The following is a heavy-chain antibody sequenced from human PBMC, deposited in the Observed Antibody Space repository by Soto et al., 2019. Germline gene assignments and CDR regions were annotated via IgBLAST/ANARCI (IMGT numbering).Heavy chain of an antibody. V-gene: IGHV3-21*06. J-gene: IGHJ4*02. CDR1: GFTFSTYS. CDR2: ISTSGSHI. CDR3: VPDLVVIAAKGS. Sequence: EVQLVESGGGLVKPGGSLRLSCAASGFTFSTYSMNWVRQAPGKGLEWVSSISTSGSHIQYADSVKGRFTISRDNAKNALYLHVSSLRAEDSAVYYCVPDLVVIAAKGSGGQGTVVTVSS. D-gene: IGHD2-15*01.